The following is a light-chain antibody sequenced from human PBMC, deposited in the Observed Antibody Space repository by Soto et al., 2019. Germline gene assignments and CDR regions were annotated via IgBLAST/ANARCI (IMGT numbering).Light chain of an antibody. CDR3: QQRSNWPPSIT. CDR2: DAS. CDR1: QSASSY. J-gene: IGKJ5*01. Sequence: IVLSQSPGTVSLSPGDRATLFCRASQSASSYLAWYQQKPGQAPRLLIYDASNRATGIPARFSGSGSGTDFTLTISSLEPEDFAVYYCQQRSNWPPSITFGQGTRLEI. V-gene: IGKV3-11*01.